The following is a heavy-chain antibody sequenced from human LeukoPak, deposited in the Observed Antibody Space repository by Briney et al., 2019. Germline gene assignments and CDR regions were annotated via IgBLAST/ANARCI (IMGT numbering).Heavy chain of an antibody. CDR3: ARVSIAARPLPSY. Sequence: ASVKVSCKASGYTFTGYYMHWVRQAPGQGLEWMGRINPNSGGTNYAQKFQGRVTMTSDTSISTAYMELSRLRSDDTAVYYCARVSIAARPLPSYWGQGTLVTVSS. J-gene: IGHJ4*02. CDR1: GYTFTGYY. V-gene: IGHV1-2*06. CDR2: INPNSGGT. D-gene: IGHD6-6*01.